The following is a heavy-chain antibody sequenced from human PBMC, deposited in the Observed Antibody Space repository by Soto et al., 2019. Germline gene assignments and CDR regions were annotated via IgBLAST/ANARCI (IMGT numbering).Heavy chain of an antibody. CDR1: GGSISSSSYY. Sequence: QLQLQESGPGLVKPSETLSLTCTVSGGSISSSSYYWGWIRQPPGKGLEWIGSIYYSGSTYYNPSLKSRVTISVDTSKNQFSLKLSSVTAADTAVYYCARPTYSSGQDAEYFQHWGQGTLVTVSS. J-gene: IGHJ1*01. V-gene: IGHV4-39*01. D-gene: IGHD6-19*01. CDR3: ARPTYSSGQDAEYFQH. CDR2: IYYSGST.